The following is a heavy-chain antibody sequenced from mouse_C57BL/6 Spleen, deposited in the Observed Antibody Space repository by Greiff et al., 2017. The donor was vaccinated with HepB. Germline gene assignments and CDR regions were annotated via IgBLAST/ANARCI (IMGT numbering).Heavy chain of an antibody. Sequence: EVKLQESGEGLVKPGGSLKLSCAASGFTFSSYAMSWVRQTPEKRLEWVAYISSGGDYIYYADTVKGRFTISRDNARNTLYLQMSSLKSEDTAMYYCTRDNYYGNLFAYWGQGTLVTVSA. V-gene: IGHV5-9-1*02. CDR2: ISSGGDYI. CDR1: GFTFSSYA. CDR3: TRDNYYGNLFAY. D-gene: IGHD2-1*01. J-gene: IGHJ3*01.